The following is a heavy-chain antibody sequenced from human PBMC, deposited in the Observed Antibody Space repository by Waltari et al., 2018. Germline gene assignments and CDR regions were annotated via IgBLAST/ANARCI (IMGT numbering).Heavy chain of an antibody. V-gene: IGHV4-39*01. Sequence: QLQQSGAGLVKPSETLSLTRTVSGASVTRGNHPWRCIRQSPGKGLEWIGSIYRSGSPYYNPSLKSRATISVDTSTNQFSLNLTSVTAADTAVYYCARGGVNSITMIVVVINPGAFDMWGQGTVVTVSS. CDR1: GASVTRGNHP. D-gene: IGHD3-22*01. J-gene: IGHJ3*02. CDR3: ARGGVNSITMIVVVINPGAFDM. CDR2: IYRSGSP.